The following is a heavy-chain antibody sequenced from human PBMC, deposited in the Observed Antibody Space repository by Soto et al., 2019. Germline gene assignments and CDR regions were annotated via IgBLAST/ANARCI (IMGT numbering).Heavy chain of an antibody. D-gene: IGHD3-10*01. J-gene: IGHJ4*02. Sequence: EVQLLESGGGFIHLGGSLRLSCAASGFTFTAYAMGWVGQAPGKGLEWVSAISARGDSTYYRDSVKGRFTISRDNSKNTLYLQMNSLRAEDTAVYYCAKESSVLWFGEFTFWGQGTLVTVSS. V-gene: IGHV3-23*01. CDR1: GFTFTAYA. CDR2: ISARGDST. CDR3: AKESSVLWFGEFTF.